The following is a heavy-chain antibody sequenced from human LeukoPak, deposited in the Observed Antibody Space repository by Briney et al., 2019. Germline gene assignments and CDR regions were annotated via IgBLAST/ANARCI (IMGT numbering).Heavy chain of an antibody. CDR2: VNTKSGNT. CDR3: ARADGSPDY. J-gene: IGHJ4*02. CDR1: GYTFTRYD. Sequence: ASVKVSCKASGYTFTRYDINWVRQAPGQGLEWLGWVNTKSGNTGSAQNFQGRVAITRDTSINTAYMELSSLRSEDTAIYYCARADGSPDYWGQGTLVTVSS. V-gene: IGHV1-8*03. D-gene: IGHD5-24*01.